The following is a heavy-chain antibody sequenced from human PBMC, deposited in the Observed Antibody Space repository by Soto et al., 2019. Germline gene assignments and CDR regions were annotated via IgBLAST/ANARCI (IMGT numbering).Heavy chain of an antibody. D-gene: IGHD2-15*01. CDR1: GGSISSGGYY. CDR2: IYNSEST. Sequence: ASETLSLTCTVSGGSISSGGYYWSWIRQHPGKGLEWIGYIYNSESTYYNPSLKSRVTISVDTSKNQFSLKLSSVTAADTAVYYCARLLYYYGMDVWGQGTTVTVSS. V-gene: IGHV4-31*03. CDR3: ARLLYYYGMDV. J-gene: IGHJ6*02.